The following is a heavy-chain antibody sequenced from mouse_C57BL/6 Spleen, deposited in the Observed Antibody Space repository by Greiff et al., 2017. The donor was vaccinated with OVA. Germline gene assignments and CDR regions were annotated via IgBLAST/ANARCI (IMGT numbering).Heavy chain of an antibody. V-gene: IGHV1-64*01. Sequence: QVQLQQSGAELVKPGASVKLSCKASGYTFTSYWMHWVKQRPGQGLEWIGMIHPNSGSTNYNEKFKSKATLTVDKSSSTAYMQLSSLTSEDSAVYYCAREFITTVVATDYWGQGTTLTVSS. J-gene: IGHJ2*01. D-gene: IGHD1-1*01. CDR3: AREFITTVVATDY. CDR1: GYTFTSYW. CDR2: IHPNSGST.